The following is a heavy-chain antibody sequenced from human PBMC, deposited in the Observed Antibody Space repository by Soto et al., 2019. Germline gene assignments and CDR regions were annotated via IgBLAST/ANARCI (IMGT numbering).Heavy chain of an antibody. CDR3: ARARYVWGSYRYHAFDI. CDR2: INPNSGGT. J-gene: IGHJ3*02. Sequence: ASVKVSCKASGYTFTGYYMHWVRQAPGQGLEWMGWINPNSGGTNYGQKFQGRVTMTRDTSISTAYMELSRLRSDDTAVYYCARARYVWGSYRYHAFDIWGQGTMVTVSS. D-gene: IGHD3-16*02. V-gene: IGHV1-2*02. CDR1: GYTFTGYY.